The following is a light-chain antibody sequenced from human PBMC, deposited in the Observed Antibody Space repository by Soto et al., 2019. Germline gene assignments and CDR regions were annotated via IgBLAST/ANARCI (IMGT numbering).Light chain of an antibody. Sequence: AIQMTQSPSSLSASVGDRVTITCRASQDIRSDLGWYQQRPGKAPKLLIYGASTLQSGVPSRFSGRGSCKEFTFTISSLQPEDFSTYYCLQDCHYQFTFGPGTKVDIK. CDR2: GAS. CDR3: LQDCHYQFT. V-gene: IGKV1-6*01. CDR1: QDIRSD. J-gene: IGKJ3*01.